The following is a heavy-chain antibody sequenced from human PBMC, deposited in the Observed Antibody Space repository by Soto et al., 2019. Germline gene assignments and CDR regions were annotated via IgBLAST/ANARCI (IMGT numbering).Heavy chain of an antibody. CDR3: ARVTIFGVVTADY. D-gene: IGHD3-3*01. CDR2: IIPIFGTA. J-gene: IGHJ4*02. CDR1: GGTFSSYA. V-gene: IGHV1-69*13. Sequence: GASVKVSCKASGGTFSSYAISWVRQVPGQGLEWMGGIIPIFGTANYAQKFQGRVTITADESTSTAYMELSSLRSDDTAVYYCARVTIFGVVTADYWGQGTLVTVSS.